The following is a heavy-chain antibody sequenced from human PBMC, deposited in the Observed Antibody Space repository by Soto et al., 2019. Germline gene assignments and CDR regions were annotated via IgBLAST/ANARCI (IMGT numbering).Heavy chain of an antibody. J-gene: IGHJ4*02. Sequence: QVQLVQSGAEVKKPGASVKVSCKASGGTFSSYAISWVRQTPGQGLEWMGGIIPIFGTANYAQKFQGRVTITADEATSTAYGEQSSLRSEDTVVYYCARDVIAAAGTAGGGQGSMFVVSS. CDR3: ARDVIAAAGTAG. CDR1: GGTFSSYA. CDR2: IIPIFGTA. D-gene: IGHD6-13*01. V-gene: IGHV1-69*12.